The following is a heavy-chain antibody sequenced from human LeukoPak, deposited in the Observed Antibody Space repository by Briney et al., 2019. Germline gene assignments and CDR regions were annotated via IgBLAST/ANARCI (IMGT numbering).Heavy chain of an antibody. CDR2: IIPILGTA. CDR1: GGTFSSYA. Sequence: ASVKVSCKASGGTFSSYAVSWVRQAPGQGLEWMGGIIPILGTANYAQKFQGRVTITTDESTSTAYMELSSLRSEDTAVYYCARGGGGNSVGYWGQGTLVTVSS. CDR3: ARGGGGNSVGY. D-gene: IGHD4-23*01. J-gene: IGHJ4*02. V-gene: IGHV1-69*05.